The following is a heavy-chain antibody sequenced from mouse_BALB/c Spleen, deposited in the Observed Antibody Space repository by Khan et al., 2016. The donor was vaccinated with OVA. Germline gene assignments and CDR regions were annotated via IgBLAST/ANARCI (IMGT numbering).Heavy chain of an antibody. Sequence: EVQGVESGGDLVKPGGSLKLSCAASGFTFSSYGMSWVRQTPDKRLEWVATISSGGSYTYYPDSVKGRFTISRDNAKNTLYLQMSSLKSEDTAMYYCASHRYEYYFDYWGQGTTLTVSS. J-gene: IGHJ2*01. D-gene: IGHD2-14*01. CDR3: ASHRYEYYFDY. V-gene: IGHV5-6*01. CDR1: GFTFSSYG. CDR2: ISSGGSYT.